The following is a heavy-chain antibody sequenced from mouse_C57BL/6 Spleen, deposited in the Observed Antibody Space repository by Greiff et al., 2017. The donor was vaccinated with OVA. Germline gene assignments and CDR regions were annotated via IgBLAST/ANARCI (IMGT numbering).Heavy chain of an antibody. CDR2: IHPNSGST. J-gene: IGHJ2*01. CDR1: GYTFTSYW. D-gene: IGHD1-1*01. V-gene: IGHV1-64*01. Sequence: QVQLQQPGAELVKPGASVKLSCKASGYTFTSYWMHWVKQRPGQGLEWIGMIHPNSGSTNYNEKFKSKATLTVDKSSSTAYMQLSSLTSEDSAVYYCARGGISYGSSLYYFDYWGQSTTLTVSS. CDR3: ARGGISYGSSLYYFDY.